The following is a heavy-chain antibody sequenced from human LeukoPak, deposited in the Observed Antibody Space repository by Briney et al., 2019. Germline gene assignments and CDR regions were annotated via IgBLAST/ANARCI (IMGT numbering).Heavy chain of an antibody. CDR2: MNPNSGNT. CDR3: ARGLYCSSTSCHDY. CDR1: GYTFTSYD. J-gene: IGHJ4*02. D-gene: IGHD2-2*01. V-gene: IGHV1-8*01. Sequence: ASVKVSCTASGYTFTSYDINWVRQATGQGLEWMGWMNPNSGNTGYAQKFQGRVTMTRNTSISTAYMELSSLRSEDTAVYYCARGLYCSSTSCHDYWGQGTLVTVSS.